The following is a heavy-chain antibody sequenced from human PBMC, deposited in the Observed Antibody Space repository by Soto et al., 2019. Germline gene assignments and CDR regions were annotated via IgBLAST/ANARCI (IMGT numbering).Heavy chain of an antibody. CDR3: ARDYYDSSGYEGYYYGMAV. Sequence: ASVKVSCKASGYTFTSYGISWVRQAPGQGLEWMGWISAYNGNTNYAQKLQGRVTMTTDTSTSTAYMELRSLRSDDTAVYYCARDYYDSSGYEGYYYGMAVGAQGTTVT. CDR1: GYTFTSYG. V-gene: IGHV1-18*04. J-gene: IGHJ6*02. D-gene: IGHD3-22*01. CDR2: ISAYNGNT.